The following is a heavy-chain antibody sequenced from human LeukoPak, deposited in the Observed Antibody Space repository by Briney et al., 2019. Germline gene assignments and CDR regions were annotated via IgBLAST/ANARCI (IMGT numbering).Heavy chain of an antibody. D-gene: IGHD1-7*01. CDR3: ARGEITGTGFDY. Sequence: PGGSLRLSCAASGFTFSSYEMNWVRQAPGKGLEWVSYISSSGSTIYCADSVKGRFTISRDNAKNSLYLQMNSLRAEDTAVYYCARGEITGTGFDYWGQGTLVTVSS. CDR2: ISSSGSTI. CDR1: GFTFSSYE. J-gene: IGHJ4*02. V-gene: IGHV3-48*03.